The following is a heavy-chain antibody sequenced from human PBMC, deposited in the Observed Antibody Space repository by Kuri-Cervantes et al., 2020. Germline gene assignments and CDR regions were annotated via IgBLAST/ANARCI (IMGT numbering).Heavy chain of an antibody. CDR2: ISAYNGST. Sequence: ASVKVSCKASGYTFTSYGISWVRQAPGQGLEWMGWISAYNGSTNYAQKLQGRVTMTTDTSTSTAYMELRSLRSDDTAVYYCARDSSGYYSGWFDPWGQGTLVTVSS. D-gene: IGHD3-22*01. CDR3: ARDSSGYYSGWFDP. CDR1: GYTFTSYG. J-gene: IGHJ5*02. V-gene: IGHV1-18*01.